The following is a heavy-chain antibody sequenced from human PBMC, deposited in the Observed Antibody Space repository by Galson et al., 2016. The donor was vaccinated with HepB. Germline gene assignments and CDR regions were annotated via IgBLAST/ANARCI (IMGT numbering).Heavy chain of an antibody. CDR1: GFTFSSYG. D-gene: IGHD3-9*01. CDR3: ARGATYFDILAGCPDY. V-gene: IGHV3-33*01. Sequence: SLRLSCAASGFTFSSYGMHWVRQAPGKGLEWVALIWYDGGDQYYGDSVKGRFIISRDNSKNTLYLQMNSLRAEDTAVYYCARGATYFDILAGCPDYWGQGVLVTVSS. CDR2: IWYDGGDQ. J-gene: IGHJ4*02.